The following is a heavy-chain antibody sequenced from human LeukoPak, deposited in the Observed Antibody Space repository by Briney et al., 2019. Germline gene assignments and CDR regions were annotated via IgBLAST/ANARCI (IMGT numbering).Heavy chain of an antibody. V-gene: IGHV1-69*13. CDR1: GGTFSSYA. Sequence: ASVKLSCKASGGTFSSYAISWVRQAPGQGLEWMGGIIPIFGTANYAQKFQGRVTITADESTSTAHMELSSLRSEDTAVYYCARDVRLGELSLPYYFDYWGQGTLVTVSS. J-gene: IGHJ4*02. CDR3: ARDVRLGELSLPYYFDY. CDR2: IIPIFGTA. D-gene: IGHD3-16*02.